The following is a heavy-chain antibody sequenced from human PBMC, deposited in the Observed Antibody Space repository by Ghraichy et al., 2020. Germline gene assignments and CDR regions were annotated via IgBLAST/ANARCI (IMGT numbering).Heavy chain of an antibody. V-gene: IGHV3-21*01. CDR1: GFSFSSYS. Sequence: GGSLSCAASGFSFSSYSMNWVRQAPGKGLEWVSSIKSSSTYTYYADSVKGRFTISRDNAKNSLFLQMNSLRAEDTAVYYCARIPRYDVLTGDDFWGQGTLVTVSS. CDR2: IKSSSTYT. J-gene: IGHJ4*02. D-gene: IGHD3-9*01. CDR3: ARIPRYDVLTGDDF.